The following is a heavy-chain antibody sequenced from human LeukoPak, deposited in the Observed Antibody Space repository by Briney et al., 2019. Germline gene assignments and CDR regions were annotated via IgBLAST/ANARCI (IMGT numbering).Heavy chain of an antibody. CDR2: IYYSGST. V-gene: IGHV4-39*01. J-gene: IGHJ6*03. Sequence: SETLSLTCTVSGGSISSSSYCWGWIRQPPGKGLEWIGSIYYSGSTHYNPSLRGRVTISVDTSKNQFSLKLSSVTAADTAVYYCASLGNSYSYGSAYYYYYMDVWGKGTTVTVSS. D-gene: IGHD5-18*01. CDR1: GGSISSSSYC. CDR3: ASLGNSYSYGSAYYYYYMDV.